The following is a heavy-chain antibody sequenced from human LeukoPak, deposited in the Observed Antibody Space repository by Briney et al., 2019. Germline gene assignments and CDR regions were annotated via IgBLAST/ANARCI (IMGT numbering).Heavy chain of an antibody. CDR3: ARDTGYYYDSSGYFGY. D-gene: IGHD3-22*01. J-gene: IGHJ4*02. V-gene: IGHV3-30-3*01. CDR2: ISYDGSNK. CDR1: GFTFSSYA. Sequence: PGGSLRLSCAASGFTFSSYAMHWGRQAPGKGLEWVAVISYDGSNKYYADSVKGRFTISRDNSKNTLYLQMNSLRAEDTAVYYCARDTGYYYDSSGYFGYWGQGTLVTVSS.